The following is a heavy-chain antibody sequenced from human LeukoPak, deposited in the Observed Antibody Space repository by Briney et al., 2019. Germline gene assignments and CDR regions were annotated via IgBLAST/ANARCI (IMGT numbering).Heavy chain of an antibody. D-gene: IGHD6-13*01. V-gene: IGHV3-21*01. CDR2: ISSSSSYI. Sequence: GGSLRLSCAASGFTFSTYSMNWVRQAPGKGLEWVASISSSSSYIYYADSVKGRFTISRDNAKNSLYLQMNSLRAEDTAVCYCAREVYSSSWSYYFDYWGQGTLVTVSS. CDR3: AREVYSSSWSYYFDY. J-gene: IGHJ4*02. CDR1: GFTFSTYS.